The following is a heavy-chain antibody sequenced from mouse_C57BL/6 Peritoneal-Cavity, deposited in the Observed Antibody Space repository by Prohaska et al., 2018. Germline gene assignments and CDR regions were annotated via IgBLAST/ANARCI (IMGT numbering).Heavy chain of an antibody. J-gene: IGHJ2*01. D-gene: IGHD1-1*01. V-gene: IGHV2-3*01. CDR3: AKQDYSSSEYDFDY. CDR1: GFSLTCYG. Sequence: LVAPSQSLSITCTVSGFSLTCYGVSWVRQPPGKGLEWPGVIWGDGSTNYHSALIARLRISKDNSKSQVFLRLNRQQTDETATYYGAKQDYSSSEYDFDYWGQGTTLTVSS. CDR2: IWGDGST.